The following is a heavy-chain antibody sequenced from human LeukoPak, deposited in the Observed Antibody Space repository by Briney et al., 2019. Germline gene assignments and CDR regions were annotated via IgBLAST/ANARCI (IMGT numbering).Heavy chain of an antibody. J-gene: IGHJ5*02. CDR3: AREASREAIHAFDP. CDR1: GFTFSSYD. D-gene: IGHD2-21*01. Sequence: HAGGSLRLSCGASGFTFSSYDMHWVRQAPGKGLEWVAVISYDGSNKYYADSVKGRFTISRDNSKNTLYLQMNSLRAEDTAVYYCAREASREAIHAFDPWGQGTLVTVSS. V-gene: IGHV3-30*03. CDR2: ISYDGSNK.